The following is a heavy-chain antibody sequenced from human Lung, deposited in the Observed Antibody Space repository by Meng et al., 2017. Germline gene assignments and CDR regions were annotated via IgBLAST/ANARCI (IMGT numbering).Heavy chain of an antibody. J-gene: IGHJ4*02. Sequence: VQLVRSWAEVEKPGASVKGSCKASGYTFPDYWLHWVRRAPGQGLEWMGRINPKSGDTHYAQRFQGRVTMTGDTSISTAYMELSGLRSDDTAMYYCARDEDISAAGKLFGDYWGQGTLVTVSS. CDR2: INPKSGDT. V-gene: IGHV1-2*06. CDR3: ARDEDISAAGKLFGDY. D-gene: IGHD6-13*01. CDR1: GYTFPDYW.